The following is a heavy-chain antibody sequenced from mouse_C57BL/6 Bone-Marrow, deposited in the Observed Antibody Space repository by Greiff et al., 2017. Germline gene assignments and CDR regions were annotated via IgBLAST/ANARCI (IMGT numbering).Heavy chain of an antibody. CDR3: ANYDYDGVWWYFDV. Sequence: VQLQQPGAELVRPGTSVKLSCKASGYTFTSYWMHWVKQRPGQGLEWIGVIDPSDSYTNYNQKFKGKATLTVDTSSSTAYMQLSSLTSEDSAVYYCANYDYDGVWWYFDVWGTGTTVTVSS. CDR1: GYTFTSYW. J-gene: IGHJ1*03. D-gene: IGHD2-4*01. V-gene: IGHV1-59*01. CDR2: IDPSDSYT.